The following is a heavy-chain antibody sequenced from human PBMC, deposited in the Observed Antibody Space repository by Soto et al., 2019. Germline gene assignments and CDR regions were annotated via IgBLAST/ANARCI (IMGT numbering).Heavy chain of an antibody. Sequence: EARQISSSGCGYSFTSYWIRWGCEMPGRGREWRGRIHPSDPYTNYSPSFQGHVTISADKSTSTACLQWISLKASDNAMYYCARHGIGYSSSSGRWDDYYYYGMDVWGEATTVTVSS. D-gene: IGHD6-6*01. CDR3: ARHGIGYSSSSGRWDDYYYYGMDV. J-gene: IGHJ6*04. V-gene: IGHV5-10-1*01. CDR1: GYSFTSYW. CDR2: IHPSDPYT.